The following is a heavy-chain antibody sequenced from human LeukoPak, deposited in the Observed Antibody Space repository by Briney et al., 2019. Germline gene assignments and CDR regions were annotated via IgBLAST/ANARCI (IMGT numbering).Heavy chain of an antibody. J-gene: IGHJ3*02. CDR2: IQYDGSEK. V-gene: IGHV3-33*05. Sequence: GGSLRLSCAASGLTFTFSTSGIHWARQAPGKGLEWVAFIQYDGSEKYYADSVKGRCTTSRDNSKNTVYLQMNSLTAADTAVYYCARHRVNAFDIWGQGTMVTVSS. D-gene: IGHD3-16*02. CDR1: GLTFTFSTSG. CDR3: ARHRVNAFDI.